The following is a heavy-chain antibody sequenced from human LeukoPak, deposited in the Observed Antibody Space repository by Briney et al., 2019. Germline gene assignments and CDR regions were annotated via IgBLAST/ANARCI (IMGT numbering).Heavy chain of an antibody. CDR2: IYTSGST. J-gene: IGHJ3*02. D-gene: IGHD3-10*01. V-gene: IGHV4-61*02. CDR1: GGSISSSNW. Sequence: PSETLSLTCAVSGGSISSSNWWSWVRQPAGKGLEWIGRIYTSGSTNYNPSLKSRVTISVDTSKNQFSLKLSSVTAADTAVYYCARLIWFGSASDIWGQGTMVTVSS. CDR3: ARLIWFGSASDI.